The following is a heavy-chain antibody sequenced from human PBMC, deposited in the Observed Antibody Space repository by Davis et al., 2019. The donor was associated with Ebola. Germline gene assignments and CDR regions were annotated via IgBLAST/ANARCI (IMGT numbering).Heavy chain of an antibody. D-gene: IGHD2-8*01. Sequence: ASVKVSCKASGYTFTSYGISWVRQAPGQGLEWMGWISAYNGNTNYAQKLQGRVTMTRDTSISTAYMELSRLRSDDTAVYYCARGTIGYCTNGVCYGADAFDIWGQGTMVTVSS. CDR2: ISAYNGNT. CDR1: GYTFTSYG. V-gene: IGHV1-18*04. CDR3: ARGTIGYCTNGVCYGADAFDI. J-gene: IGHJ3*02.